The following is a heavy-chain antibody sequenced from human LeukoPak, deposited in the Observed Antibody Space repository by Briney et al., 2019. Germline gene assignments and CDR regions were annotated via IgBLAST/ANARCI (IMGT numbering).Heavy chain of an antibody. CDR2: ISGSNT. J-gene: IGHJ4*02. Sequence: GGSLRLSCLASGFSFTTYAMNWVRQAPGKGLEWVSGISGSNTYYADSVKGRFTISRDSSKSTMYLQMDNLRAEDTAVYYCSKDDRVNGICYFDKWGQGTLVTVSS. D-gene: IGHD2-8*01. CDR1: GFSFTTYA. V-gene: IGHV3-23*01. CDR3: SKDDRVNGICYFDK.